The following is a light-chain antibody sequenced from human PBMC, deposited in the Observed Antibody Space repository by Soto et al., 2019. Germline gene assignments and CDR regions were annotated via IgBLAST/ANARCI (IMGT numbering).Light chain of an antibody. J-gene: IGLJ1*01. CDR2: DVS. CDR1: SSDVGGYNY. V-gene: IGLV2-8*01. CDR3: SSYAGSNNFV. Sequence: QSVLTQPPSASGSPGQSVTFSCTGTSSDVGGYNYVSWYQHHPGKAPKLMIYDVSKRPSGVPDRFSGSKSGNTASLTVSGLQAEDEADYFCSSYAGSNNFVFGTGTKVTV.